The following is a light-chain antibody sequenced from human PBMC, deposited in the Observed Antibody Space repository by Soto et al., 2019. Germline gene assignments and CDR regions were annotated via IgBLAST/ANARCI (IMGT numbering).Light chain of an antibody. CDR2: EVS. J-gene: IGLJ3*02. Sequence: QSALTQPASVSGSPGQSITISCTGTSSDVGGYDFVSWYQQYPGKAPKLLIYEVSYRPSGVSNRFSGSKSGNTASLTISGLQAEDEADYYCSSYTSSNTVMFGGGTKLTVL. V-gene: IGLV2-14*01. CDR3: SSYTSSNTVM. CDR1: SSDVGGYDF.